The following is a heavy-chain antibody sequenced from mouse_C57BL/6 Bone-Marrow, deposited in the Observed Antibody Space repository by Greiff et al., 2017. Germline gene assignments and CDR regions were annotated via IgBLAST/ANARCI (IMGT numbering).Heavy chain of an antibody. CDR3: ARRPLLDWINWYFDV. Sequence: EVKLVESGGDLVKPGGSLKLSCAASGFTFSSYGMSWVRQTPDKRLEWVATISSGGSYIYYPDSVKGRFTISRDNAKNTLYLQMSSLKSEDTAMYYCARRPLLDWINWYFDVWGTGTAITVSS. CDR2: ISSGGSYI. J-gene: IGHJ1*03. V-gene: IGHV5-6*02. D-gene: IGHD2-4*01. CDR1: GFTFSSYG.